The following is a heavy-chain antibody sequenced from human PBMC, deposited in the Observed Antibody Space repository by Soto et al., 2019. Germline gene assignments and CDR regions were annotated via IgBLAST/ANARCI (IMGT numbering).Heavy chain of an antibody. D-gene: IGHD3-3*01. J-gene: IGHJ4*02. CDR2: ISHVETT. CDR1: GVTISYGGYS. V-gene: IGHV4-30-2*06. CDR3: ARGGGYDSLDF. Sequence: SETLSLTCSVSGVTISYGGYSWSWIRQSPGKGLEWLGYISHVETTYYNPSFQSRLSLSIDRTRNQFSLRLSSMTAADKAVYYCARGGGYDSLDFWGQGIQVTV.